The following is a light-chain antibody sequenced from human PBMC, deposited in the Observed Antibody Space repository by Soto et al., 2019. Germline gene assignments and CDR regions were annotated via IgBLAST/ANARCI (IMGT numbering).Light chain of an antibody. CDR3: QQYGSSPGT. Sequence: EIVLTQSPGTLSLSPGERATLSCRASRSVSTRYLAWYQQKPGQAPRLLIYGASSRATGIPDRFSGSGSGTDFTLTISRLEPEDFAVFYCQQYGSSPGTFGQGTRVEMK. J-gene: IGKJ1*01. CDR2: GAS. CDR1: RSVSTRY. V-gene: IGKV3-20*01.